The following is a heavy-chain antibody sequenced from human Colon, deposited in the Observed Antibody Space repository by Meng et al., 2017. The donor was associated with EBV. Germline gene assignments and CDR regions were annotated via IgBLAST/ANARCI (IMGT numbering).Heavy chain of an antibody. CDR3: ARSAMISAWFDP. Sequence: GQLQVSGPGLVQPSQTLSLTCAGSGGSSSSCGYYWSWIRQPPGKGLELIGYIYYSGSTYYIPSLKSRVTISVDTAKNQFSLKLSSVTAADTAVYYCARSAMISAWFDPWGQGTLVTVSS. CDR1: GGSSSSCGYY. J-gene: IGHJ5*02. V-gene: IGHV4-30-4*01. D-gene: IGHD3-22*01. CDR2: IYYSGST.